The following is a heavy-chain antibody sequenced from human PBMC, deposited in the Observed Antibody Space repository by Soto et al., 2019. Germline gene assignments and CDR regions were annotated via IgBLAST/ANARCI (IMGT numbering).Heavy chain of an antibody. CDR2: IYYSGST. V-gene: IGHV4-30-4*01. J-gene: IGHJ3*02. CDR1: GGSISSGDYY. Sequence: PSETLSLTCTVSGGSISSGDYYWSWIRQPPGKGLDWIGYIYYSGSTYYNPSLKSRVTISVDTSKNQFSLKLSSVTAADTAVYYCAREEDYYDSSGYQRIDAFDIWGQGTMVTVSS. D-gene: IGHD3-22*01. CDR3: AREEDYYDSSGYQRIDAFDI.